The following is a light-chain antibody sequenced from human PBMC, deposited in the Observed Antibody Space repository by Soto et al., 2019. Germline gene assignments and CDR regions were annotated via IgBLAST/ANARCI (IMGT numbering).Light chain of an antibody. J-gene: IGKJ1*01. CDR1: QSVSRN. CDR2: GAS. CDR3: QQYNNWPQA. V-gene: IGKV3-15*01. Sequence: EIVMTQSPATLSVSPGERATLSCRASQSVSRNLAWYQQKPGQAPRLLIYGASTRATGIPARFSGSGSGTEFNLTLSSLQSEDFAVYYGQQYNNWPQAFGQGTKVEIK.